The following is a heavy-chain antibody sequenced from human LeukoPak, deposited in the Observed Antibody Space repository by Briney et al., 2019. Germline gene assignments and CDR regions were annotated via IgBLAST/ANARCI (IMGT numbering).Heavy chain of an antibody. CDR3: ARTAGYGDYPDY. Sequence: SETLSLTCTVSGGSISRYYWSWIRQPPGKGLEWIGYIYYSGSTNYNPSLKSRVTISVDTSKNQFSLKLSSMTAADTAVYYCARTAGYGDYPDYWGQGTLVTVSS. J-gene: IGHJ4*02. CDR2: IYYSGST. CDR1: GGSISRYY. V-gene: IGHV4-59*01. D-gene: IGHD4-17*01.